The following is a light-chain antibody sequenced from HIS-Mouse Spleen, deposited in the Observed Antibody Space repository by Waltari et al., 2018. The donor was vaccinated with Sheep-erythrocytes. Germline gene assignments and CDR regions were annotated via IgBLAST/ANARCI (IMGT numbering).Light chain of an antibody. CDR2: DAS. V-gene: IGKV3-11*01. J-gene: IGKJ2*01. Sequence: EIVLTQSPATLSLSPGERATLPCRASQRVSSYLAWYQQKPGQAPRLLIYDASNRATGIPARFSGSGSGTDFTLTISRLEPEDFAVYYCQQRSNWYTFGQGTKLEIK. CDR1: QRVSSY. CDR3: QQRSNWYT.